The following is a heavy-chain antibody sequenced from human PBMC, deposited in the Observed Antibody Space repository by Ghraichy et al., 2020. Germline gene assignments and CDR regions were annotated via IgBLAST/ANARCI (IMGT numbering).Heavy chain of an antibody. CDR2: INHSGST. Sequence: SQTLSLTCAVYGGSFSGYYWSWIRQPPGQGLEWIGEINHSGSTNYNPSLKSRVTISVDTSKNQFSLKLSSVTAADTAVYYCARPSSRRFGFGGSSAFDPWGQGTLVTVSS. D-gene: IGHD3-16*01. V-gene: IGHV4-34*01. CDR3: ARPSSRRFGFGGSSAFDP. CDR1: GGSFSGYY. J-gene: IGHJ5*02.